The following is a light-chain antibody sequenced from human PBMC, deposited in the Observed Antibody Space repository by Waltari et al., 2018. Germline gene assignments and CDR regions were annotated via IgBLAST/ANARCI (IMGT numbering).Light chain of an antibody. J-gene: IGKJ4*01. Sequence: EIVLTQSPAILSFSPGERATLSCRASQSVGPYLAWYQQRPGQSPRLLIYDASDRATGIPARFSGSGSETDFTLTISSLQPEDFAVYYCQQRRNWPLTFGGGTRVQI. CDR3: QQRRNWPLT. CDR1: QSVGPY. CDR2: DAS. V-gene: IGKV3-11*01.